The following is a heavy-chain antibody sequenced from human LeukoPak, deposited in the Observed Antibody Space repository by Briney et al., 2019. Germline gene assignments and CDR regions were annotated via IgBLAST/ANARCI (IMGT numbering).Heavy chain of an antibody. D-gene: IGHD6-6*01. CDR3: ARNLQARRHYYYYMDV. CDR2: IRYDGSNK. CDR1: GFTFSSYG. Sequence: GGSLRLSCAASGFTFSSYGMHWVRQAPGKGLEWVAFIRYDGSNKYYADSVKGRFTISRDNSKNTLYLQVNSLRAEDTAVYYCARNLQARRHYYYYMDVWGKGTTVTVSS. J-gene: IGHJ6*03. V-gene: IGHV3-30*02.